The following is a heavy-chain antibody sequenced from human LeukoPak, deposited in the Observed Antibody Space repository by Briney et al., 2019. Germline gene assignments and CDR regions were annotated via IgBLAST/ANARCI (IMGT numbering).Heavy chain of an antibody. J-gene: IGHJ1*01. CDR1: GGSISSYY. CDR2: ISYSGDT. D-gene: IGHD6-19*01. V-gene: IGHV4-59*01. CDR3: ARGSGWYPH. Sequence: SETLSLTCTVSGGSISSYYWSWVRQPPGKGLEWIGYISYSGDTKYNPSLKSRLSMSVDTSKNQCSLMLTSVTAADTAVYYCARGSGWYPHWGQGTLVTVSS.